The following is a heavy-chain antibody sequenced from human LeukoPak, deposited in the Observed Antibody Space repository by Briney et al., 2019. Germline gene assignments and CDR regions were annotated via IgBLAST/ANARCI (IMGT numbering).Heavy chain of an antibody. D-gene: IGHD6-19*01. CDR1: GFTFSSYW. V-gene: IGHV3-7*05. CDR2: IKQDGSEK. Sequence: GGSLRLSCAASGFTFSSYWMSWVRQAPGKGLEWVANIKQDGSEKYYVDSVKGRFTISRDNAKTSLYLQLNSLRAEDTAVYYCARLPGYSSGWAPTYYYYGMDVWGQGTTVTVSS. J-gene: IGHJ6*02. CDR3: ARLPGYSSGWAPTYYYYGMDV.